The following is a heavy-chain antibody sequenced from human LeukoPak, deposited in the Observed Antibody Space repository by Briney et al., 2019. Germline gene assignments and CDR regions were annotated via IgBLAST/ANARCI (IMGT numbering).Heavy chain of an antibody. V-gene: IGHV3-74*01. CDR3: ARPAYGGDAVVAFDI. D-gene: IGHD4-23*01. Sequence: GGSLRLSCAASGFTFSTYWMHLVRQAPGKGLVWVSRINRDGSSISYADSVKGRFTISRDNAKNTLYLQMNSLRAEDTAVYYCARPAYGGDAVVAFDIWGQGTMVTVSS. CDR1: GFTFSTYW. CDR2: INRDGSSI. J-gene: IGHJ3*02.